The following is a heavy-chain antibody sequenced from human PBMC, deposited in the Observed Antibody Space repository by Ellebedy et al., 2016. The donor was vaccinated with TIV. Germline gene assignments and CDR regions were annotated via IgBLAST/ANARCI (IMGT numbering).Heavy chain of an antibody. Sequence: ASVKVSCXTSGFTFSTHYINWVRQAAGQGLEWMGWMNPHGNTGYAQKFLGRVTLSRDTSISTAYMELSSLRSEDTAVYYCARYISGSGFHHWGQGTLVTVSS. CDR3: ARYISGSGFHH. D-gene: IGHD5-18*01. CDR2: MNPHGNT. J-gene: IGHJ4*02. V-gene: IGHV1-8*02. CDR1: GFTFSTHY.